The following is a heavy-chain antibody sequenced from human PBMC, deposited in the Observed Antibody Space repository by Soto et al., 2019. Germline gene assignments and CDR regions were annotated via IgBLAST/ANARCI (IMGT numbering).Heavy chain of an antibody. CDR3: ARRIAVAGDTWFAP. J-gene: IGHJ5*02. D-gene: IGHD6-19*01. CDR2: IYYSGST. CDR1: GGSISSYY. V-gene: IGHV4-59*01. Sequence: SETLSLTCTVSGGSISSYYWSWIRQPPGKGLEWIGYIYYSGSTNYNPSLKSRVTISVDTSKNQFSLKLSSVTAADTAVYYCARRIAVAGDTWFAPWGQGTLVTVSS.